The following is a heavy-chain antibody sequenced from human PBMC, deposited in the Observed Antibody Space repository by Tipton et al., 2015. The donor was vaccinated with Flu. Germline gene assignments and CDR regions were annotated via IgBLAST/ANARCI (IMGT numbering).Heavy chain of an antibody. D-gene: IGHD2-15*01. J-gene: IGHJ2*01. Sequence: SLRLSCAASGFTFSSYSMNWVRQAPGKGLEWVSSISPRSDYIHYADSVKGRFTISRDNAKNSLYLQVDSLRAEDTAVYYCARPSPMTGGYWYFDLWGRGTLVTVSS. CDR3: ARPSPMTGGYWYFDL. CDR1: GFTFSSYS. V-gene: IGHV3-21*01. CDR2: ISPRSDYI.